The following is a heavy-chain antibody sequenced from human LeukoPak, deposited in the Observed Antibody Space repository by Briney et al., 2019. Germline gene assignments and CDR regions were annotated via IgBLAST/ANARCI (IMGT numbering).Heavy chain of an antibody. CDR2: ISGSGGST. CDR3: AKEQGGYYDSSGYPFDY. CDR1: GFTFSSYA. V-gene: IGHV3-23*01. J-gene: IGHJ4*02. Sequence: QPGGSLRLSCAASGFTFSSYAMSWVRQAPGKGLEWVSAISGSGGSTYYADSVKGRFTISRDNSKNTLYLQMNSLRAEDTAVYYCAKEQGGYYDSSGYPFDYWGQGTLVTVSS. D-gene: IGHD3-22*01.